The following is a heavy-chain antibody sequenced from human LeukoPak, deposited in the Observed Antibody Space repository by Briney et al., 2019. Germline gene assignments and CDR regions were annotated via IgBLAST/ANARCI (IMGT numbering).Heavy chain of an antibody. CDR3: AKTAAESVWDYYFDY. Sequence: GGSLRLSCAASGFTVSSNYMSWVRQAPGKGLEWVSAISGSGGSTYYADSVKGRFTISRDNSKNTLYLQMNSLRAEDTAVYYCAKTAAESVWDYYFDYWGQGTLVTVSS. CDR2: ISGSGGST. D-gene: IGHD3-16*01. CDR1: GFTVSSNY. J-gene: IGHJ4*02. V-gene: IGHV3-23*01.